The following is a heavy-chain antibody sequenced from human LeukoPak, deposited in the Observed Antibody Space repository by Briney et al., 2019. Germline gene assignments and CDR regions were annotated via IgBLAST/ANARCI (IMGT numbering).Heavy chain of an antibody. CDR2: KNPSSGRT. CDR1: GYTFTSYD. Sequence: KVSCKASGYTFTSYDINWVRQATGQGLEWMGWKNPSSGRTGFAQKFQGRLTMTTDTSISTAYMELSSLTSEDMAVYYCARGPVSTHGMDVWGQGTTVTVSS. D-gene: IGHD2-2*01. J-gene: IGHJ6*02. V-gene: IGHV1-8*01. CDR3: ARGPVSTHGMDV.